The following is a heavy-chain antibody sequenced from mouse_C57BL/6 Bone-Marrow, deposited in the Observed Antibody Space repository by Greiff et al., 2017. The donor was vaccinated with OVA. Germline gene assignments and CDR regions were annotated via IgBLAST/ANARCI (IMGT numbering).Heavy chain of an antibody. Sequence: QVQLQQSGAELARPGASVKMSCKASGYTFTSYTMHWVKQRPGQGLEWIGYINPSSGYTKYNQKFKDKATLTADKSSSTAYMQLSSLTSEDSAVYYCARRKDYDYGFYYAMDYWGQGTSVTVSS. CDR1: GYTFTSYT. CDR3: ARRKDYDYGFYYAMDY. J-gene: IGHJ4*01. CDR2: INPSSGYT. V-gene: IGHV1-4*01. D-gene: IGHD2-4*01.